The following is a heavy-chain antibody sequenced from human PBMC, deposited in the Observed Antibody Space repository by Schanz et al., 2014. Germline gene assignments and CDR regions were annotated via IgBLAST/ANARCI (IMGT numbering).Heavy chain of an antibody. Sequence: VQLVESGGGLVKPGGSLRLSCAASGFTFRDYYMSWIRQAPGKGLEWVAVIWYDENNKYYADSVKGRFTMSRDNSKNTLYLQMNTLRAEDTAVYYCARDRGYCSGGSCLTFDYWGHGTLVTVSS. D-gene: IGHD2-15*01. J-gene: IGHJ4*01. CDR2: IWYDENNK. CDR3: ARDRGYCSGGSCLTFDY. V-gene: IGHV3-33*08. CDR1: GFTFRDYY.